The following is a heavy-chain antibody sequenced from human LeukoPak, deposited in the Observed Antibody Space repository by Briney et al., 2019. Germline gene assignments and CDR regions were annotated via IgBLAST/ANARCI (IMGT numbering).Heavy chain of an antibody. J-gene: IGHJ3*02. CDR2: IYYSGST. CDR1: GGSISSYY. CDR3: AGRLWRRDGYNLSAFDI. V-gene: IGHV4-59*01. Sequence: PSETLSLTCTVSGGSISSYYWNRIRQPPGKGLEWIGYIYYSGSTNYNPSLKSRVTISVDTSKNQFSLKLSSVTAADTAVYYCAGRLWRRDGYNLSAFDIWGQRTMLTVSS. D-gene: IGHD5-24*01.